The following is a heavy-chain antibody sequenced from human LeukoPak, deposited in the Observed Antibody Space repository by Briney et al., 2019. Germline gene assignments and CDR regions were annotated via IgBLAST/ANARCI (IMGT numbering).Heavy chain of an antibody. D-gene: IGHD6-19*01. Sequence: GASVKVSCKASGYTFTSYAMYWVRQAPGQRLEWMGWINAGNGNTKYSQNFQGRVTITRDTSASTAYMELRSLRSEDTAVYYCARGGGGIAVDWGQGTLVTVSS. J-gene: IGHJ4*02. V-gene: IGHV1-3*01. CDR1: GYTFTSYA. CDR3: ARGGGGIAVD. CDR2: INAGNGNT.